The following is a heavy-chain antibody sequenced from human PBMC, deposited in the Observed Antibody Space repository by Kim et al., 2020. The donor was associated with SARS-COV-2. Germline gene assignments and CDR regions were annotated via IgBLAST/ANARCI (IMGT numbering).Heavy chain of an antibody. J-gene: IGHJ3*02. CDR2: INHSGST. CDR3: AKIGPCYPPRGAFDI. V-gene: IGHV4-34*01. Sequence: SETLSLTCAVYGGSFSGYYWSWIRQPPGKGLEWIGEINHSGSTNYNPSLKSRVPISVDTTKNQFSLKLSSVTAADTAVYYCAKIGPCYPPRGAFDIWGQGKMVSVSS. D-gene: IGHD3-10*01. CDR1: GGSFSGYY.